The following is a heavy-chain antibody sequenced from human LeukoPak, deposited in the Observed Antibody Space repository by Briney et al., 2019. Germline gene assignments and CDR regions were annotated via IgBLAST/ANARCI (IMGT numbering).Heavy chain of an antibody. Sequence: GGSLRLSCAASGITFITSAMSWVRQAPGKGLEWVSAISCSGGSTYYADSVKGRFTISRDTSKNTLHLQMNSLRVEDTAVYYCAKLLRGTVVPYYDYWGQGTLVTDSS. CDR2: ISCSGGST. CDR3: AKLLRGTVVPYYDY. D-gene: IGHD3-10*01. V-gene: IGHV3-23*01. J-gene: IGHJ4*02. CDR1: GITFITSA.